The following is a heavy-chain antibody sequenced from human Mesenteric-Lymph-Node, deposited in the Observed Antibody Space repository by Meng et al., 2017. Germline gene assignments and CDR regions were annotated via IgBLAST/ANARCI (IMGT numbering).Heavy chain of an antibody. V-gene: IGHV4-39*07. Sequence: SETLSLTCTVSGGSIISDTDHWGWIRQPPGKGLEYNGSMHYSGRTFYNFSLKSRLTISVDTSKNQFSLKLSSVTAADTAVYYCARVIHYSGRDVDDAFDIWGQGTMVTVSS. D-gene: IGHD3-10*01. CDR1: GGSIISDTDH. J-gene: IGHJ3*02. CDR2: MHYSGRT. CDR3: ARVIHYSGRDVDDAFDI.